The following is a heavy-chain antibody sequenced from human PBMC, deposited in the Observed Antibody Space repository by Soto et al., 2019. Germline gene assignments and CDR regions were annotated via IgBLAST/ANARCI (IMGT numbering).Heavy chain of an antibody. V-gene: IGHV3-30-3*01. CDR1: GFTFSSYA. Sequence: QVQLVESGGGVVQPGRSLRLSCAASGFTFSSYAMHWVRQAPGKWLEWVAVISYDGSNKYYADSVKGRFTISRDNSKNTLYLQMNSLRAEDTAVYYCARELRVVSVWQLGAFDIWGQGTMVTVSS. J-gene: IGHJ3*02. CDR3: ARELRVVSVWQLGAFDI. CDR2: ISYDGSNK. D-gene: IGHD1-26*01.